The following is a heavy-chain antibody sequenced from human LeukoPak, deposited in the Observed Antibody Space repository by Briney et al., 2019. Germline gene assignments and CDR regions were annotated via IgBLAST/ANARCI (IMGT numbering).Heavy chain of an antibody. CDR2: ISSSSEYT. J-gene: IGHJ4*02. D-gene: IGHD6-13*01. V-gene: IGHV3-21*01. CDR1: GFIFSTYG. CDR3: AKGAAADTLYYLDY. Sequence: GGSLRLSCAASGFIFSTYGINWVRQAPGKGLEWVSSISSSSEYTFYADSVKGRFTISRDNAKNSLYLQMNSLRAEDTAVYYCAKGAAADTLYYLDYWGQGTLVTVSS.